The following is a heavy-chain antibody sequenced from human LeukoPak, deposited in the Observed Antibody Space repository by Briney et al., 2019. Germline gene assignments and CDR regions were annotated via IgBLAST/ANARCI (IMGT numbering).Heavy chain of an antibody. CDR1: GFTFSSYA. CDR2: ISSTSSTI. V-gene: IGHV3-48*01. J-gene: IGHJ4*02. Sequence: GGSLRLSCAASGFTFSSYAMSWVRQAPGKGLEWVSYISSTSSTIYYVDSVKGRFTISRDNAKNSLYLQMNSLRAEDTAVYYCARHGGDYWGQGTLVTVSS. D-gene: IGHD3-3*01. CDR3: ARHGGDY.